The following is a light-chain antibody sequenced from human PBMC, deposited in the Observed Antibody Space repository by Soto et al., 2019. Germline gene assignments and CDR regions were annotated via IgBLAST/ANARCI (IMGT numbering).Light chain of an antibody. Sequence: AIPMTQSPSSLSASVGDRVTVTCRASQGIRNDLGWYQQKPGKAPKLLIYATSNLQSGVPSRFSGSGSGTDFTLTISSLQPEDFATYYCLQDYNYPLTFGGGTKVEIK. J-gene: IGKJ4*01. CDR3: LQDYNYPLT. V-gene: IGKV1-6*01. CDR1: QGIRND. CDR2: ATS.